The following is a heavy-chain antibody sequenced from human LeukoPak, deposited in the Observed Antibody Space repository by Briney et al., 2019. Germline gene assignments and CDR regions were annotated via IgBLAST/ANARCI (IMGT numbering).Heavy chain of an antibody. Sequence: GRSLRLSCAASGFTFSSYGTHWVRQAPGKGLEWVAVIWYDGSNKYYADSVKGRFTISRDNSKNTLYLQMNSLRAEDTAVYYCARAYCSGGSCYPAYYYYYGMDVWGQGTTVTVSS. CDR2: IWYDGSNK. V-gene: IGHV3-33*01. CDR1: GFTFSSYG. CDR3: ARAYCSGGSCYPAYYYYYGMDV. J-gene: IGHJ6*02. D-gene: IGHD2-15*01.